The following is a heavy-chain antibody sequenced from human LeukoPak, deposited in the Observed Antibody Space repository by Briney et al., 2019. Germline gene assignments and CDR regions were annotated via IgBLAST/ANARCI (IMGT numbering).Heavy chain of an antibody. V-gene: IGHV4-34*01. CDR2: INHSGST. CDR3: ARSYSSSWIDY. J-gene: IGHJ4*02. CDR1: GGSFSGYY. Sequence: SETLSLTCAVYGGSFSGYYWSWIRQPPGKGLEWIGEINHSGSTNYNPSLKSRVPISVDTSKNQFSLKLSSVTAADTAVYYCARSYSSSWIDYWGQGTRVTVSS. D-gene: IGHD6-13*01.